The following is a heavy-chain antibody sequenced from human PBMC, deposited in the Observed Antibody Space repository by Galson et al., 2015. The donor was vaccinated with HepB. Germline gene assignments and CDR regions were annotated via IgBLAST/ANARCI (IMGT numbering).Heavy chain of an antibody. CDR1: GGTLSNYA. D-gene: IGHD5-12*01. V-gene: IGHV1-69*10. Sequence: SVKVSCKASGGTLSNYAISWARQAPDQGLEWMGGIIPIFGIANYPQKFQGRVTITADKSTNTSYMELSSLRSKDTAVYFCARGGYSGYHFTYWGQGTLVTVSS. CDR3: ARGGYSGYHFTY. J-gene: IGHJ4*02. CDR2: IIPIFGIA.